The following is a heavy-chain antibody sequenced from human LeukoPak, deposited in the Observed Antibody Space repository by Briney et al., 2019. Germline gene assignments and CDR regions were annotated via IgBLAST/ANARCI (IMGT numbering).Heavy chain of an antibody. D-gene: IGHD6-13*01. Sequence: GGSLRLSCAASGFTFSSYSMNWVRQAPGKGLEWVSYITLSSTTIYYADSVKGRFTISRDNAKNSLYLQMNSLRAEDTAVYYCAREPTYSSSWYTSCDYWGQGTLVTVSS. CDR2: ITLSSTTI. V-gene: IGHV3-48*01. J-gene: IGHJ4*02. CDR1: GFTFSSYS. CDR3: AREPTYSSSWYTSCDY.